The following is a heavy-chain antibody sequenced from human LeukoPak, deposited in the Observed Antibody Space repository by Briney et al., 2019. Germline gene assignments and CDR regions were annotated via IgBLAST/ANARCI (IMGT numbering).Heavy chain of an antibody. CDR1: GFTFSNYA. CDR3: TKGTIWLPFDY. J-gene: IGHJ4*02. V-gene: IGHV3-23*01. CDR2: ISGSGGST. Sequence: PGGSLRLSCAASGFTFSNYAMSWARQAPGKGLEWVSAISGSGGSTYYADSVKGRFTISRDNSKNTLYLQMNSLRAEDTAVYYCTKGTIWLPFDYWGQGTLVNVSS. D-gene: IGHD5-18*01.